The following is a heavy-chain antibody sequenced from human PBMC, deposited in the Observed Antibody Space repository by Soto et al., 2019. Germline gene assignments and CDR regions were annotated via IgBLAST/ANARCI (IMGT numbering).Heavy chain of an antibody. CDR1: GFSLSTTGVG. J-gene: IGHJ6*02. D-gene: IGHD2-8*01. V-gene: IGHV2-70*11. CDR2: IDWDDDK. Sequence: SGPTLVNPTQTLTLTCTFSGFSLSTTGVGVGWIRQPPGKALEWLARIDWDDDKYYSTSLKTRLTISKDTSKNQVVLTMTNMDPVDTAMYYCARIRVSPYYGMDVWGQGTTVTVSS. CDR3: ARIRVSPYYGMDV.